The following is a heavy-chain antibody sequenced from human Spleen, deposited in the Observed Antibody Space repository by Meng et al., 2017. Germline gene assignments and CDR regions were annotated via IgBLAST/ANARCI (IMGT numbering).Heavy chain of an antibody. D-gene: IGHD6-13*01. CDR2: INPKSGDT. CDR3: ARDEDISAARKLFGDY. Sequence: QVQLVQSGAEVKKPGASVKVSCKASGYTLPDYWLHWVRRAPGQGLEWMGRINPKSGDTHYAQRFQGRVTMTGDTSISTAYMELSGLRSDDTAMYYCARDEDISAARKLFGDYWGQGTLVTVSS. CDR1: GYTLPDYW. J-gene: IGHJ4*02. V-gene: IGHV1-2*06.